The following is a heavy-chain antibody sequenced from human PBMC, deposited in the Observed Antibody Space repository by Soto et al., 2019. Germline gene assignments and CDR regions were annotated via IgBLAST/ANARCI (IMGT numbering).Heavy chain of an antibody. Sequence: QAQLVQSGAEVKEPGASVKVSCKASGYSFTTSGITWVRQAPGQGLECMGWISTYNGYTNYAQKLQDRVTLTTDTSTSTAYMELRSLRSDDTAVYYCARRLYGDYDYWGQGTLVTVSS. J-gene: IGHJ4*02. CDR1: GYSFTTSG. D-gene: IGHD4-17*01. CDR2: ISTYNGYT. CDR3: ARRLYGDYDY. V-gene: IGHV1-18*01.